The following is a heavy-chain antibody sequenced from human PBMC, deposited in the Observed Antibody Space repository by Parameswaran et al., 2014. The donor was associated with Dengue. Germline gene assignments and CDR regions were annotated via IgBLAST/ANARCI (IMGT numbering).Heavy chain of an antibody. D-gene: IGHD5-12*01. Sequence: WVRQAPGQGLEWMGWMNPNSGNTGYAQKFQGRVTMTRNTSISTAYMELSSLRSEDTAVYYCARMDRGYDMPSTNWFDPWGQGTLVTVSS. CDR2: MNPNSGNT. V-gene: IGHV1-8*01. CDR3: ARMDRGYDMPSTNWFDP. J-gene: IGHJ5*02.